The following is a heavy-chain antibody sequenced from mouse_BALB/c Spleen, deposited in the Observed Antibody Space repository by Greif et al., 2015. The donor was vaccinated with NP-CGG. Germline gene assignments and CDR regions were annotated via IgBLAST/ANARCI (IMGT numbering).Heavy chain of an antibody. J-gene: IGHJ2*01. D-gene: IGHD4-1*01. CDR2: IRNKANGYTT. Sequence: EVRVVESGGGLVQPGGSLRLSCATSGFTFTDYYMSWVRQPPGKALEWLGFIRNKANGYTTEYSASVKGRFTISRDNSQSIRYLQMNTLRAEDSATYYCARDVGFDYWGQGTTLTVSS. V-gene: IGHV7-3*02. CDR1: GFTFTDYY. CDR3: ARDVGFDY.